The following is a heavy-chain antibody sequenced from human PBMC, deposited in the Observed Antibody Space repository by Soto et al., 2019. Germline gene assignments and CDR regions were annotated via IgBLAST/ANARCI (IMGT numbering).Heavy chain of an antibody. CDR3: ARGETQQQRDY. CDR2: IYHSGST. CDR1: GDSISSDKW. J-gene: IGHJ4*02. D-gene: IGHD6-13*01. V-gene: IGHV4-4*02. Sequence: QVQLQESGPGLVKPSGTLSLTCAVSGDSISSDKWWSWVRQPPGKGLEWIGEIYHSGSTKYNPSLKSRVIISVCKSKNQVSLNLISVTDADTAVYYCARGETQQQRDYWGQGTLVTVSS.